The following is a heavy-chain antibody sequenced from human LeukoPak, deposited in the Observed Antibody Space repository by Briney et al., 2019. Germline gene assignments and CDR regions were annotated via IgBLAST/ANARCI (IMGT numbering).Heavy chain of an antibody. J-gene: IGHJ6*04. V-gene: IGHV1-18*04. D-gene: IGHD3-9*01. CDR2: ISAYNGNT. CDR1: GYTFTSYG. Sequence: GASVKVSCKASGYTFTSYGISWVRQAPGQGLEWMGWISAYNGNTNYAQKLQGGVTMTTDTSTSTAYMELRSLRSDDTAVYYCARDVRLRYFDWLLYNYYYYGMDVWGKGTTVTVSS. CDR3: ARDVRLRYFDWLLYNYYYYGMDV.